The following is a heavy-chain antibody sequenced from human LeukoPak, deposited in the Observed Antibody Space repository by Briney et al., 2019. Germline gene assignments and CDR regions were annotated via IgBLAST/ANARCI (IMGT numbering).Heavy chain of an antibody. J-gene: IGHJ6*03. CDR2: ISLYNGNT. CDR1: GYTFTSYG. Sequence: ASVKVSCKASGYTFTSYGISWVRQAPGRGLEWMAWISLYNGNTHYAQKVQGRVTMTTDTYTSTAYMELRSLRSDDTAVYYCARTQDVTYHYYYMDVWGKGTTVIVSS. CDR3: ARTQDVTYHYYYMDV. D-gene: IGHD2-21*02. V-gene: IGHV1-18*01.